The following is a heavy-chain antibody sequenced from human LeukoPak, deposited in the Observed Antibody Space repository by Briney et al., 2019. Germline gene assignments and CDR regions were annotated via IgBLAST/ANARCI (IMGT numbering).Heavy chain of an antibody. CDR1: GGTFSSYA. CDR3: ASPNYYGSGSYLCAFDI. J-gene: IGHJ3*02. V-gene: IGHV1-69*06. D-gene: IGHD3-10*01. CDR2: IIPIFGTA. Sequence: ASVKASCKASGGTFSSYAISWVRQAPGQGLEWMGGIIPIFGTANYAQKFQGRVTITADKSTSTAYMELSSLRSEDTAVYYCASPNYYGSGSYLCAFDIWGQGTMVTVSS.